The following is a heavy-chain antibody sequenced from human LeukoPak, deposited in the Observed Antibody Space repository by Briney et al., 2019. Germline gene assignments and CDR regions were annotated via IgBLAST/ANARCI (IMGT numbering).Heavy chain of an antibody. Sequence: PGGSLRLSCAASGFTFSTYGMSWVRQAPGKGLEWVSGISGSGGRTYNADSVKGRFTISRDNSKNTLYLQMNSLRAGDTAVYYCAKGAYYADWGQGTLVTVSS. D-gene: IGHD3-3*01. CDR2: ISGSGGRT. CDR1: GFTFSTYG. J-gene: IGHJ4*02. V-gene: IGHV3-23*01. CDR3: AKGAYYAD.